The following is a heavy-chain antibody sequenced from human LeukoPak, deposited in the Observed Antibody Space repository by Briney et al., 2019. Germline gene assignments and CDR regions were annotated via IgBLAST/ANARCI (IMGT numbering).Heavy chain of an antibody. CDR3: ARVVLGGLTDPSAY. V-gene: IGHV1-18*01. J-gene: IGHJ4*02. D-gene: IGHD3-10*02. CDR2: ISAYNGNT. Sequence: GASVKVSCKASGYTFTSYGISWVRQAPGQGLEWMGWISAYNGNTSYAQKLQGRVTMTTDTSTSTAYMELRSLRSDDTAVYYCARVVLGGLTDPSAYWGQGTLVTVSS. CDR1: GYTFTSYG.